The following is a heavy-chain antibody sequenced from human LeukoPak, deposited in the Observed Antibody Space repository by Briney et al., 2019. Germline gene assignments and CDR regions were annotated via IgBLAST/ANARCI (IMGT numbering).Heavy chain of an antibody. CDR1: GGSFSGYY. CDR2: INHSGST. CDR3: ARGVGSSSGTPLDY. D-gene: IGHD6-13*01. Sequence: PSETLSLTCAVYGGSFSGYYWSWIRQPPGKGLEWIGEINHSGSTNYNPSLKSRVTMSVDMSKNQFSLKLSSVTAADTAVYYCARGVGSSSGTPLDYWGQGTLVTVSS. V-gene: IGHV4-34*01. J-gene: IGHJ4*02.